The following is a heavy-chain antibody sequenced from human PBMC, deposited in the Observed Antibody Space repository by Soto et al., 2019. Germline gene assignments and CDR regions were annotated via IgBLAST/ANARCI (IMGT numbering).Heavy chain of an antibody. J-gene: IGHJ4*02. Sequence: QVQLHQWGTRLLKPSETLSLTCAVYGGSFSGYYWTWIRQSPGTGLEWIGEINHSGSTNFNPSLKRRLSISVDTSKNQFSLNLNSMTAADTAAYYCARGVPLRLGVQTDAPDKYYFDSWGMGTLVTVSS. CDR1: GGSFSGYY. D-gene: IGHD4-17*01. CDR3: ARGVPLRLGVQTDAPDKYYFDS. CDR2: INHSGST. V-gene: IGHV4-34*01.